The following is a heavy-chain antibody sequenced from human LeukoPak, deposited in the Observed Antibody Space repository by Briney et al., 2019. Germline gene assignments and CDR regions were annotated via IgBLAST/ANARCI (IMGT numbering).Heavy chain of an antibody. CDR1: GGSISSGGYY. V-gene: IGHV4-30-2*01. D-gene: IGHD4-23*01. J-gene: IGHJ3*02. CDR2: IYHSGST. Sequence: SETLSLTCTVSGGSISSGGYYWSWIRQPPGKGLEWIGYIYHSGSTYYNPSLKSRVTISVDRSKNQFSLKLSSVTAADTAVYYCANIYGGNSGDAFDIWGQGTMVTVSS. CDR3: ANIYGGNSGDAFDI.